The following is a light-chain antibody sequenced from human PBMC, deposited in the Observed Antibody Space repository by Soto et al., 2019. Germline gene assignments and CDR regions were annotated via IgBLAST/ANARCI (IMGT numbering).Light chain of an antibody. Sequence: QSALTQPASVSGSPGQSITITCTGTNSDVGSYDLVSWYQQHPGKAPKLLISEVIKRPSGVSNRFSGSKSGNTASLTISGLQSEDEGDYYCCSYAGSATLLLFGGGTKLTVL. CDR2: EVI. CDR1: NSDVGSYDL. CDR3: CSYAGSATLLL. J-gene: IGLJ2*01. V-gene: IGLV2-23*02.